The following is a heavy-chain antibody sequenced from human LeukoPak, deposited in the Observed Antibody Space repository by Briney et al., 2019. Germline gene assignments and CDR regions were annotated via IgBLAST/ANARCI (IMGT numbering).Heavy chain of an antibody. CDR3: ARGRRQLWLTYYFDY. CDR2: IHYSGNP. J-gene: IGHJ4*02. D-gene: IGHD1-1*01. V-gene: IGHV4-34*01. CDR1: GGSLTGYY. Sequence: SETLSLTCAVSGGSLTGYYWNWIRQTPGKGPEWIGEIHYSGNPMYNPSLESRVTMSVDTSKNQFSLKVTSVTAADTAVYYCARGRRQLWLTYYFDYWGQGTLVTVSS.